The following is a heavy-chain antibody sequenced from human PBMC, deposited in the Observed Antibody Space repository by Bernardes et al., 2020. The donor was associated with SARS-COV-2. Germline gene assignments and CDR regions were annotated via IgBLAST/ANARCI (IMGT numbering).Heavy chain of an antibody. CDR2: ISAYNGYT. D-gene: IGHD2-15*01. V-gene: IGHV1-18*01. CDR1: GYTFTAYV. Sequence: ASVKVSCKTSGYTFTAYVIIWLRQAPGQGLESMGWISAYNGYTNYAQKFQGRVTMTTDTSTSTAYMELKSLRSDDTAVYYCARALISDCSGGSCYPDYGDYFDYWGQGTLLTVSS. CDR3: ARALISDCSGGSCYPDYGDYFDY. J-gene: IGHJ4*02.